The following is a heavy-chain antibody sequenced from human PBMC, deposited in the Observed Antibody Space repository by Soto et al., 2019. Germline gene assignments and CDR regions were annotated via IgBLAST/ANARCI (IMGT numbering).Heavy chain of an antibody. J-gene: IGHJ4*01. Sequence: VSLALACTLSGASISSPSYYWCWIRQPPGKGLERMGSIYYSCNTYYNPSLKRRFTIFVDTSRNKFSRKVNSVTAAAKAVYSCARPRGITTFRRDYRGHGTLVTVSS. CDR2: IYYSCNT. CDR1: GASISSPSYY. D-gene: IGHD1-1*01. V-gene: IGHV4-39*01. CDR3: ARPRGITTFRRDY.